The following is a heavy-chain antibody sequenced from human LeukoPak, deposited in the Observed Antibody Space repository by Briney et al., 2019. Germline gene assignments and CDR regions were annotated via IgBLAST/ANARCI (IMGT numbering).Heavy chain of an antibody. CDR3: AKGEKRVVPAAIFGTFDY. J-gene: IGHJ4*02. CDR1: GFTFSTYS. D-gene: IGHD2-2*02. V-gene: IGHV3-48*01. CDR2: ISTGSSTI. Sequence: GGSLRLSCAASGFTFSTYSMNWVRQAPGKGLEWVSFISTGSSTIYYADSVKGRFTISRDNSKNTLYLQMNSLRAEDTAVYYCAKGEKRVVPAAIFGTFDYWGQGTLVTVSS.